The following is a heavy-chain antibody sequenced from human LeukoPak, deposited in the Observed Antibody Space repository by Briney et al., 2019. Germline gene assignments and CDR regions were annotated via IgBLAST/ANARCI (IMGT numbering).Heavy chain of an antibody. CDR3: AREGGTYYFDY. V-gene: IGHV1-2*02. D-gene: IGHD1-26*01. CDR1: GYTFTGYY. CDR2: INPNSGGT. Sequence: ASVKVSCKASGYTFTGYYMHWVRQPPGQGLEWMGWINPNSGGTNYAQKFQGRVTMTTDTSISTAYMELSRLRSDDKAVYYCAREGGTYYFDYWGQGTLVTVSS. J-gene: IGHJ4*02.